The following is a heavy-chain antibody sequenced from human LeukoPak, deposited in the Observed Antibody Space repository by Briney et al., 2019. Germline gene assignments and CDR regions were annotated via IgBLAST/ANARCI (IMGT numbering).Heavy chain of an antibody. CDR2: FHPEDGET. CDR1: GYTLTELS. D-gene: IGHD2-8*01. CDR3: ARDRSCTNGVCYIDYFDY. V-gene: IGHV1-24*01. Sequence: ASVKVSCKVSGYTLTELSMHWVRQAPGKGLEWMGGFHPEDGETIYAQKFQGRVTMTRETSTSTVYMELSSLRSEDTAVYYCARDRSCTNGVCYIDYFDYWGQGTLVTVSS. J-gene: IGHJ4*02.